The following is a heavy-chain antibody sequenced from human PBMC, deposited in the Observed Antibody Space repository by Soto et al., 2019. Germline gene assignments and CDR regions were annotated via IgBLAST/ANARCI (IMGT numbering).Heavy chain of an antibody. CDR2: ISRGSSYM. V-gene: IGHV3-21*01. D-gene: IGHD4-4*01. J-gene: IGHJ5*02. Sequence: PGGSLRLSCTVSGFTFSDHSMNWVRQAPGKGLEWVSSISRGSSYMYYTDSVKGRFTISRDNAKNSLYLQMNSLRVEDTAVYYCARDSTADYRRNWFDPWGQGTLVTVSS. CDR1: GFTFSDHS. CDR3: ARDSTADYRRNWFDP.